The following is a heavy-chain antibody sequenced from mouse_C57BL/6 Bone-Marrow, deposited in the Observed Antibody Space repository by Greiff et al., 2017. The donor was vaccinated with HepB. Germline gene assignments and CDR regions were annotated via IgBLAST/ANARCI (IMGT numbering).Heavy chain of an antibody. J-gene: IGHJ1*03. CDR3: ARRGTGTEYWYFDV. V-gene: IGHV1-9*01. CDR1: GYTFTSYW. CDR2: ILPGSGST. D-gene: IGHD4-1*01. Sequence: QVQLQQPGAELVRPGTSVKLSCKASGYTFTSYWMHWVKQRPGHGLEWIGEILPGSGSTNYNEKFTGKATFTADTSSNTAYMQLSSLTPEDSAIYYCARRGTGTEYWYFDVWGTGTTVTVSS.